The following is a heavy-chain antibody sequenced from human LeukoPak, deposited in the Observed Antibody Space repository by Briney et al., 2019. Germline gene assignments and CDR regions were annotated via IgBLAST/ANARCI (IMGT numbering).Heavy chain of an antibody. J-gene: IGHJ4*02. V-gene: IGHV3-11*04. CDR2: ISSSGSTI. Sequence: PGGSLLISCAASGFTFSDYYMSWIRQAPGKGLEWVSYISSSGSTIYYADSVQGRFTISRDNAKNSLYLQMNSLRAEDTAVYYCARGSGTNFWSGYYTGFDYWGQGTLVTVSS. CDR3: ARGSGTNFWSGYYTGFDY. CDR1: GFTFSDYY. D-gene: IGHD3-3*01.